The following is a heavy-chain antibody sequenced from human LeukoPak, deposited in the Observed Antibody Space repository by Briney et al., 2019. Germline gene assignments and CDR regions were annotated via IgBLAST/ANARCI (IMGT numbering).Heavy chain of an antibody. D-gene: IGHD6-19*01. V-gene: IGHV3-11*04. J-gene: IGHJ4*02. CDR2: ISSSGSTI. CDR1: GLTFSDYY. Sequence: KPGGSLRLSCAASGLTFSDYYMSWIRQAPGKGLEWVSYISSSGSTIYYADSVKGRFTISRDNAKNSLYLQMNSLRAEDTAVYYCATSQSSVAGIVGDWGQGTLVTVSS. CDR3: ATSQSSVAGIVGD.